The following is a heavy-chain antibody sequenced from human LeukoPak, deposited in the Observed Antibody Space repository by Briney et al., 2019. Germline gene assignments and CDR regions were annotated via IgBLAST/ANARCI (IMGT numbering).Heavy chain of an antibody. CDR3: ARALSTVTTLD. CDR2: INGDGSNT. D-gene: IGHD4-17*01. V-gene: IGHV3-74*01. Sequence: GGSLRLSCAASAFTFSNYWMHWVRQAPGKGLVRVSRINGDGSNTNYADSVKGRFTISRDNAKNTLYLQMNSLRAEDTAVYYCARALSTVTTLDWGQGTLVTVSS. CDR1: AFTFSNYW. J-gene: IGHJ4*02.